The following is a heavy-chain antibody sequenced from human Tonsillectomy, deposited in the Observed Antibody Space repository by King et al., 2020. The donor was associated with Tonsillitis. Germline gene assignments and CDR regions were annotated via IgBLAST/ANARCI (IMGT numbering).Heavy chain of an antibody. V-gene: IGHV7-4-1*02. CDR2: INTNSGNP. CDR3: GRVGRFGHYLED. D-gene: IGHD1-26*01. J-gene: IGHJ4*02. Sequence: VQLVESGSELKQPGASVKVSCKASGYPFTTYAMNWVRQAPGQGLEWMGWINTNSGNPTYAQGFTGRLVFSLDTSDSTTYLHISSLKAEDTAVYYCGRVGRFGHYLEDWGQGTLVTVSS. CDR1: GYPFTTYA.